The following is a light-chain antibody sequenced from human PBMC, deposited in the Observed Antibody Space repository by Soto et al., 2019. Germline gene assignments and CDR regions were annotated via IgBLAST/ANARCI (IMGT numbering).Light chain of an antibody. CDR1: SGHSNSA. Sequence: QSVLTQSPSASASLGASVKLTCTLSSGHSNSAIAWHQQQPETGPRYLMKVNSGGSHIKGDCIPDRFSGSSSGAERYLFISSLQSEDEADYYCQTWGTGSAIVVFGGGTQLTVL. CDR2: VNSGGSH. CDR3: QTWGTGSAIVV. V-gene: IGLV4-69*01. J-gene: IGLJ7*01.